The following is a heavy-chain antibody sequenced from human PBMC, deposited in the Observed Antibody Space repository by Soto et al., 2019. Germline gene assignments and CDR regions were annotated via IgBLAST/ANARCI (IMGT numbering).Heavy chain of an antibody. J-gene: IGHJ4*02. D-gene: IGHD4-17*01. V-gene: IGHV4-31*03. CDR1: GGSISSGGYS. CDR3: ARENGDYVPNYFDY. Sequence: QVQLQESGPGLVKPSQTLSLTCTVSGGSISSGGYSWSWIRQHPGKGLEWIGNIYYSGSNYYNPSLKSRVTISVDTSKNQRSLKLSSVTAADTAVYYCARENGDYVPNYFDYWGQGTLVTVTS. CDR2: IYYSGSN.